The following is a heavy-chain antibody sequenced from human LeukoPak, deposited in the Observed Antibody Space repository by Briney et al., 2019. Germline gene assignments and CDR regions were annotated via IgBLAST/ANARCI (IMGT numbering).Heavy chain of an antibody. Sequence: SETLSLTCTVSGGSISSRYWSWMRQPPGKGLEWIGRIYTSGSTNYNPSLKSRVTMSVDTSKNQFSLNLSSVTAADTAFYYCARETTGLARYFDYWGRRTLVTVSS. CDR3: ARETTGLARYFDY. CDR1: GGSISSRY. J-gene: IGHJ4*01. CDR2: IYTSGST. V-gene: IGHV4-4*07. D-gene: IGHD4-17*01.